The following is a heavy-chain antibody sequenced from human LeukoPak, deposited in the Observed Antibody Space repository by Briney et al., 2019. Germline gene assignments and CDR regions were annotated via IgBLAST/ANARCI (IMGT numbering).Heavy chain of an antibody. J-gene: IGHJ6*02. Sequence: GGSLRLSCAASGFTFRSYSMNWVRQAPGKGLEWVSSISSSSSYIYYADSVKGRFTISRDNAKNSLYLQMNSLRAEDTAVYYCARDRAILRYFDWLYYYYYGMDVWGQGTTVTVSS. D-gene: IGHD3-9*01. CDR3: ARDRAILRYFDWLYYYYYGMDV. CDR2: ISSSSSYI. V-gene: IGHV3-21*01. CDR1: GFTFRSYS.